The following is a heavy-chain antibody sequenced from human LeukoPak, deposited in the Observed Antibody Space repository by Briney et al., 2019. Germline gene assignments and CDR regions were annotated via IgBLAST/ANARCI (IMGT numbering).Heavy chain of an antibody. D-gene: IGHD3-3*01. Sequence: GGSLRLSCAASGFTFNSYSMHWVRQAPGKGLDRVSSITAGGATTYYADSVKGRFSISRDNSKNTLYLQMNSLRVEDTAVYYCANAQVFGTPHFEYWGQGTLVTVSS. V-gene: IGHV3-23*01. CDR2: ITAGGATT. CDR1: GFTFNSYS. J-gene: IGHJ4*02. CDR3: ANAQVFGTPHFEY.